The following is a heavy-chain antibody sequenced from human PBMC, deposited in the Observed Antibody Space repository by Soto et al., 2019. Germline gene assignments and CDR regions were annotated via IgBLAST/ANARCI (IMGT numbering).Heavy chain of an antibody. CDR3: ASTAYSNYGAGVAG. V-gene: IGHV3-74*01. J-gene: IGHJ6*02. D-gene: IGHD4-4*01. Sequence: EVQLVESGGGLVQPGGSLRLSCAASGFTFSVYWMHWVRQAPGKGLVWVSRIDSDGSTTSYADSVKGRFTISRDNAKRTLYLQMTSLSAEDTAVYYCASTAYSNYGAGVAGWGQGTTVTVSS. CDR2: IDSDGSTT. CDR1: GFTFSVYW.